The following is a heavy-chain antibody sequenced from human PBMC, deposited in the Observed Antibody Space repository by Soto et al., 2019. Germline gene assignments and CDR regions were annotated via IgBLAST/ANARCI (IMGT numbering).Heavy chain of an antibody. CDR3: ARAPKGKGTVVTRYAFDI. CDR2: ISVYNGNT. Sequence: QVQLVQSGAEVKKPGASVKVSFKASGYAFTSYGISWVRQAPGQGLEWMGWISVYNGNTNYAQKLQGRVTMTTDTSTSTAYMELRSLRSDDTAVYYFARAPKGKGTVVTRYAFDIWGQGTMVTVSS. CDR1: GYAFTSYG. J-gene: IGHJ3*02. V-gene: IGHV1-18*04. D-gene: IGHD2-21*02.